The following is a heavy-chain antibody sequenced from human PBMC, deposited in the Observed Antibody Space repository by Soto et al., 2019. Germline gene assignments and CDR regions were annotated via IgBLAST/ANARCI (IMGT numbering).Heavy chain of an antibody. D-gene: IGHD6-13*01. CDR3: ASGLGAAAGYYFDY. CDR2: IYYSGST. J-gene: IGHJ4*02. V-gene: IGHV4-30-4*01. Sequence: LSLTFTVSGGSISSGDYYWSWIRQPPGKGLEWIGYIYYSGSTYYNPSLKSRVTISVDTSKNQFSLKLSSVAAADTAVYYCASGLGAAAGYYFDYWGQGTLVTVSS. CDR1: GGSISSGDYY.